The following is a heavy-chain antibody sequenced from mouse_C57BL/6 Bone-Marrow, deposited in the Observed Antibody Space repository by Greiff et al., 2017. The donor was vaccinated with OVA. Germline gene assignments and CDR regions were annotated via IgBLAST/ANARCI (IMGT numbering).Heavy chain of an antibody. CDR2: ISYSGST. CDR1: GYSITSGYD. J-gene: IGHJ3*01. CDR3: ARGGDSSGSGFAY. D-gene: IGHD3-2*02. V-gene: IGHV3-1*01. Sequence: VQLKESGPGMVKPSQSLSLTCTVTGYSITSGYDWHWIRHFPGNKLEWMGYISYSGSTNYNPSLESRISITHDTSKNHFFLKLNSVTTEDTATYYCARGGDSSGSGFAYWGQGTLVTVSA.